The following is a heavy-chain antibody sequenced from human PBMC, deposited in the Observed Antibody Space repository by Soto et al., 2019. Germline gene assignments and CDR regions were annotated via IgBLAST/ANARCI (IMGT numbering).Heavy chain of an antibody. Sequence: QVQLVQSGAEVKKPGSSVKVSCKASGGTFSSYAISWVRQAPGQGLEWMGGIIPIFGTANYAQKFQGRVTITADESTSTAYMELSSLRSEDTAMYYCAREEYSSSTDYYYYGMDVWGQGTTVTVSS. CDR2: IIPIFGTA. CDR3: AREEYSSSTDYYYYGMDV. V-gene: IGHV1-69*01. D-gene: IGHD6-6*01. CDR1: GGTFSSYA. J-gene: IGHJ6*02.